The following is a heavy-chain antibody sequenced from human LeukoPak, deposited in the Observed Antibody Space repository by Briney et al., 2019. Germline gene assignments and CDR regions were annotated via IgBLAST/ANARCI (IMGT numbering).Heavy chain of an antibody. Sequence: SETLSLTCTVSGDSISSSSYYWGWIRQSPGKGLEWIGSICYGGSTHYKSSLKSRVNISVDTSKNQFFLKLSSVTAADTAVYYCARHQRTVVGQDADGAGNYFDYWGQGTLVTVSS. J-gene: IGHJ4*02. V-gene: IGHV4-39*01. CDR2: ICYGGST. D-gene: IGHD4-23*01. CDR3: ARHQRTVVGQDADGAGNYFDY. CDR1: GDSISSSSYY.